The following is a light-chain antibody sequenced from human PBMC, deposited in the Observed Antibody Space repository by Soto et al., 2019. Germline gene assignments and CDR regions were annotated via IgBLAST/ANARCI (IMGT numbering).Light chain of an antibody. J-gene: IGKJ4*01. CDR2: DTT. Sequence: IVLTQSPATLSLSPGERATLSCRASQSVKSHAAWYQLKPGQSPRLLIFDTTNRATGTPTRFSGSGSGTDFTLTISRLEPEDFAVYYCQQRGNWPVTFGGGTKVEI. CDR3: QQRGNWPVT. CDR1: QSVKSH. V-gene: IGKV3-11*01.